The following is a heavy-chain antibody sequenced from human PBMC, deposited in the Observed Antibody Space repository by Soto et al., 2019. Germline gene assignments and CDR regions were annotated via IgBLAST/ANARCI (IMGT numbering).Heavy chain of an antibody. J-gene: IGHJ3*02. Sequence: GGSLRLSCAASGFTFSSYAMHWVRQAPGKGLEWVAVISYDGSNKYYADSVKGRFTISRDNSKNTLYLQMNSLRAEDTAVYYCARSGKLLDAFDIWGQGTMVTVSS. CDR2: ISYDGSNK. D-gene: IGHD2-15*01. V-gene: IGHV3-30-3*01. CDR3: ARSGKLLDAFDI. CDR1: GFTFSSYA.